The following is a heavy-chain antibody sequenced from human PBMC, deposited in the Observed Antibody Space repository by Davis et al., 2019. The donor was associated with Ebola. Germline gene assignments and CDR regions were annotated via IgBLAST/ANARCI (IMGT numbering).Heavy chain of an antibody. CDR1: GFTFKTYS. V-gene: IGHV3-48*04. CDR3: GRDNDHYSFEI. Sequence: GESLKISCLASGFTFKTYSMNWVRQAPGKGLEWISYISRTSSTIHYADSVRGRFTISRDNAKNTLYLQMNSLRAEDTAVYYCGRDNDHYSFEIWGQGTMVTVSS. J-gene: IGHJ3*02. CDR2: ISRTSSTI. D-gene: IGHD3-10*01.